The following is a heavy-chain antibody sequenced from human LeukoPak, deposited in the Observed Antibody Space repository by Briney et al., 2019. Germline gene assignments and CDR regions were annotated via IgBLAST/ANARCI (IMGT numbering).Heavy chain of an antibody. V-gene: IGHV3-23*01. D-gene: IGHD3-22*01. Sequence: GGSLRLSCAASGFTFSSYAMSWVRQAPGEGLEWGSAIIGSGGSTYYADSVKGRFTISRDNSKNTLYLQMNSLRAEATAVYYFSKCYYYEHSWFDPWGQGTLVTVSS. CDR3: SKCYYYEHSWFDP. J-gene: IGHJ5*02. CDR2: IIGSGGST. CDR1: GFTFSSYA.